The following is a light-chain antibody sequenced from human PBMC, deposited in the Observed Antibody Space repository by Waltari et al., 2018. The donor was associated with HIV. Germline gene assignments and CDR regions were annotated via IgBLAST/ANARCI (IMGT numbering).Light chain of an antibody. J-gene: IGLJ3*02. V-gene: IGLV2-14*01. CDR2: AVS. CDR1: TTDVGNYDY. Sequence: QSALTQPASVSGSPGQSVTISCTGTTTDVGNYDYVPLYQLRPGKAPKLLFYAVSTRPAGVSARFSGSKSGNTASLSISGLQPDDEADYFCASYRTYGTLVFGGGTKLTVL. CDR3: ASYRTYGTLV.